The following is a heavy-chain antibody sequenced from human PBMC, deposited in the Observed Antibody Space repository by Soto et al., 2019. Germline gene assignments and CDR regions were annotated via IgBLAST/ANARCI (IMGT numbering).Heavy chain of an antibody. V-gene: IGHV3-33*01. D-gene: IGHD1-1*01. Sequence: QVQLVESGGGVVQPGGSLKLSCVASGFTFSNYGMHCVRQAPGKGLEWVAMTWYDGSNKYYADSVKDRFTISRDNSKNTLYLQMNSLRDEDSAVYYCATELNDMQAFDIWGQGTMVTVSS. CDR1: GFTFSNYG. CDR3: ATELNDMQAFDI. CDR2: TWYDGSNK. J-gene: IGHJ3*02.